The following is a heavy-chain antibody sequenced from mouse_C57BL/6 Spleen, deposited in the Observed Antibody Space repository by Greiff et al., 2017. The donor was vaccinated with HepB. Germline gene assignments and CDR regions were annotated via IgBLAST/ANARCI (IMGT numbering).Heavy chain of an antibody. CDR3: ARSYYGSSYEGDWARDY. V-gene: IGHV1-80*01. Sequence: VQLQQSGAELVKPGASVKISCKASGYAFSSYWMNWVKQRPGKGLEWIGQIYPGDGDTNYNGKFKGKATLTADKSSSTAYMQLSSLTSEDSAVYFCARSYYGSSYEGDWARDYWGQGTAVTVSS. D-gene: IGHD1-1*01. CDR2: IYPGDGDT. CDR1: GYAFSSYW. J-gene: IGHJ4*01.